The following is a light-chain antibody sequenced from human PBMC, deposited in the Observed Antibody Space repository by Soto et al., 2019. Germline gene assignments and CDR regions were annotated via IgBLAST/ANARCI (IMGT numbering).Light chain of an antibody. Sequence: QSALTQPPSASGSPGQSVTISCTGTSSDVGGYNYVSWYQQHPGKAPKLMIYEFSKRPSGVPDRFSGSKSGNTASLTVSGLQAEDEADYYCNSYAGSNVYVFGTGTKVTVL. CDR1: SSDVGGYNY. CDR2: EFS. J-gene: IGLJ1*01. CDR3: NSYAGSNVYV. V-gene: IGLV2-8*01.